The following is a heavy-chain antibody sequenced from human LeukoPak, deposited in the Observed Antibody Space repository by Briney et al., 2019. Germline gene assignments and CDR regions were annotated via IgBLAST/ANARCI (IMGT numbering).Heavy chain of an antibody. CDR2: IIPIFGTA. Sequence: SVKVSCKASGGTLSSYAISWVRQAPGQGLEWMGGIIPIFGTANYAQKFQGRVTITADESTSTAYMELSSLRSEDTAVYYCASPTDYGDYARVYDAFDIWGQGTMVTVSS. CDR3: ASPTDYGDYARVYDAFDI. J-gene: IGHJ3*02. V-gene: IGHV1-69*13. D-gene: IGHD4-17*01. CDR1: GGTLSSYA.